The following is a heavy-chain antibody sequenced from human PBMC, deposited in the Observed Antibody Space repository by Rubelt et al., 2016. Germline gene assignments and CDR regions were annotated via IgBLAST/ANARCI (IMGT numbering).Heavy chain of an antibody. Sequence: VQLVESGGGLVQPGGYLRLSCAASGFTFSNHGMHWVRQAPDKGLEWMAVISFDGSNKFYADSVTGRFTISRDNSKNTLYLQVDSLRAEDTAAYYCARVPGRLAPYWYFDLWGRGTLVTVSS. CDR1: GFTFSNHG. CDR2: ISFDGSNK. D-gene: IGHD3-10*01. V-gene: IGHV3-30*03. J-gene: IGHJ2*01. CDR3: ARVPGRLAPYWYFDL.